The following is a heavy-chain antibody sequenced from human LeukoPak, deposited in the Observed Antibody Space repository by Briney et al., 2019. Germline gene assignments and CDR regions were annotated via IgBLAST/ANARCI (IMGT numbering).Heavy chain of an antibody. Sequence: GGSLRLSCAASGFTFSSYSMNWVRQAPGKGLEWISYISSNSRAIYYADSVKGRFTISRDNSKNTLYLQMNSLRAEDTAVYYCAKNGDRGAYCSGGSCYPYYYYYMDVWGKGTTVTISS. CDR3: AKNGDRGAYCSGGSCYPYYYYYMDV. CDR2: ISSNSRAI. D-gene: IGHD2-15*01. CDR1: GFTFSSYS. V-gene: IGHV3-48*01. J-gene: IGHJ6*03.